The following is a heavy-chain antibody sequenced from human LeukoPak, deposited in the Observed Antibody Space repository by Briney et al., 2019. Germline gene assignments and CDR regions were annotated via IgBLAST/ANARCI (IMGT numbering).Heavy chain of an antibody. V-gene: IGHV3-48*03. CDR1: GFSFSSYE. J-gene: IGHJ4*02. CDR2: ISSSGNTI. CDR3: AKQPQD. Sequence: GGSLRLSCAAPGFSFSSYERNWVRQAPGKGLEWVSYISSSGNTIYYADSVRGRFPISRDNAKNSLYLQMNSLRAEDTAVYYCAKQPQDWGQGTLVSVSS. D-gene: IGHD1/OR15-1a*01.